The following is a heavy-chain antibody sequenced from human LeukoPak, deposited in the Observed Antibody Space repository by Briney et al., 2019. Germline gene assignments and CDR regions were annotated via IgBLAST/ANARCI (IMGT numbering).Heavy chain of an antibody. V-gene: IGHV4-4*07. CDR1: GGSISSCY. J-gene: IGHJ6*03. CDR3: ASQLWSGYYYYYMDV. D-gene: IGHD3-3*01. CDR2: IYTSGST. Sequence: SETLSLTCTVSGGSISSCYWSWIRQPAGKELEWIGRIYTSGSTNYNPSLKSRVTISVDKSKNQFSLKLSSVTAADTAVYYCASQLWSGYYYYYMDVWGKGTTVTVSS.